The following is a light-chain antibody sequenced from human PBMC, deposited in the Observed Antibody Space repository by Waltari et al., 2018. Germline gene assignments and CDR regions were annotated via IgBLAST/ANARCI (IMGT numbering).Light chain of an antibody. Sequence: QSALTPPASVSGSPGQSTPISCPGTSSGVGTYNLVSWYQQHPGKAPKLMIYEGSKRPSGVSNRFSGSKSGNTASLTISGLQAEDEADYYCCSYAGAVFGGGTKLTIL. CDR1: SSGVGTYNL. CDR3: CSYAGAV. V-gene: IGLV2-23*01. J-gene: IGLJ3*02. CDR2: EGS.